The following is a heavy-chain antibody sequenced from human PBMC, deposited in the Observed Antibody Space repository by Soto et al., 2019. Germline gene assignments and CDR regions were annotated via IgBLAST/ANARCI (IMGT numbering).Heavy chain of an antibody. V-gene: IGHV4-39*01. J-gene: IGHJ4*02. CDR1: GGSVTNSSYY. CDR2: VYYRGRS. D-gene: IGHD4-17*01. Sequence: TLSLTCTVSGGSVTNSSYYWGWIRQSPGKGLEWIGSVYYRGRSYSKSSVKSRVTISVDTSKNQFSLNFNSVTASDTALYYCVSQRTTVLTQAYFDYWGPGALVTVSS. CDR3: VSQRTTVLTQAYFDY.